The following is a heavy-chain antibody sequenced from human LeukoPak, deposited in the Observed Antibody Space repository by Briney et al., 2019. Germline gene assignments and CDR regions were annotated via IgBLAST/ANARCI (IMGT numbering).Heavy chain of an antibody. V-gene: IGHV3-74*01. CDR3: GRGGKVEQLVLAR. J-gene: IGHJ4*02. D-gene: IGHD6-13*01. CDR1: GFTFSSYW. Sequence: GGSLRLSCAASGFTFSSYWMHWVRQAPGKGLVWVSRISSDGSSTTYADSVKGRFTISRDNAKNTLYLQMNSLRAEDTAVYYCGRGGKVEQLVLARWGQGSLVTVSS. CDR2: ISSDGSST.